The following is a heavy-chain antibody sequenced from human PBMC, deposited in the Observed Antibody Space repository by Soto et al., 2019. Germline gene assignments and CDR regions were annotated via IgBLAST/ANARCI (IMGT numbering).Heavy chain of an antibody. D-gene: IGHD3-22*01. V-gene: IGHV1-69*13. CDR2: IIPIFGTA. J-gene: IGHJ4*02. CDR3: ASGVTMIVMNY. CDR1: GGTFSSYA. Sequence: GPPVKVSCKASGGTFSSYAISWVRQAPGQGLEWMGGIIPIFGTANYAQKFQGRVTITADESTSTAYMELSSLRSEDTAVYYCASGVTMIVMNYWGQGTLVTVSS.